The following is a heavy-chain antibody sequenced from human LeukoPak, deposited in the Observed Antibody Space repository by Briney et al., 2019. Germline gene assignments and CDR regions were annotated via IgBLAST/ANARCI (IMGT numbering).Heavy chain of an antibody. CDR1: GYTFTGYY. CDR2: INPNSGGT. D-gene: IGHD2-15*01. CDR3: ARERWKPHDAFDI. V-gene: IGHV1-2*02. Sequence: ASVKVSCTASGYTFTGYYMHWVRQAPGQGLEWMGWINPNSGGTNYEQTFQGRVTMTRDTSISTAYMELSRLRSDDTAVYYCARERWKPHDAFDIWGQGTMVTVSS. J-gene: IGHJ3*02.